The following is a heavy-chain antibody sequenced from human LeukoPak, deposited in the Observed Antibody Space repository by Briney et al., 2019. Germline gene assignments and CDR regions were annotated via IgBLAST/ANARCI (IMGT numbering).Heavy chain of an antibody. CDR2: ISGSGGST. CDR1: GFTFSSYA. V-gene: IGHV3-23*01. Sequence: GGSLRLSCAASGFTFSSYAMSWVRQAPGKGLEWVSAISGSGGSTYYADSVKGRFTISRDNSKNTLYLQMNSLRAEDTAVYYCAKAARAAAVSRNYFDYWGQGTLVTVSS. CDR3: AKAARAAAVSRNYFDY. J-gene: IGHJ4*02. D-gene: IGHD6-13*01.